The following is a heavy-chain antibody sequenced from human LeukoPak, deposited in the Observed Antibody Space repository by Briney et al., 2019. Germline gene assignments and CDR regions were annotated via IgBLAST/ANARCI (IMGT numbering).Heavy chain of an antibody. J-gene: IGHJ4*02. CDR3: AKDKYSYGYNFDY. D-gene: IGHD5-18*01. CDR1: GFTFDDYA. CDR2: ISWNSGGI. V-gene: IGHV3-9*01. Sequence: GGSLRLSCAASGFTFDDYAMHWVRQVPGKGLEWVSGISWNSGGIAYADSVKGRFTISRDNSKNSLYLQMNSLRTEDTALFYCAKDKYSYGYNFDYWGQGTLVTVSS.